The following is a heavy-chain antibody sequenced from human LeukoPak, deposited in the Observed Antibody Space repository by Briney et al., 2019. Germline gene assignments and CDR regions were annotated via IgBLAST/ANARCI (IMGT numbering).Heavy chain of an antibody. CDR3: ARDGYYDSSGYDY. Sequence: PSETLSLTCAVSGGSISSGGYYWSWIRQHPGKGLEWIGYIYYSGSTYYNPSLKSRVTISVDTSKNQFSLKLSSVTAADTAVYYCARDGYYDSSGYDYWGQGTLVTVSS. CDR1: GGSISSGGYY. D-gene: IGHD3-22*01. V-gene: IGHV4-31*11. J-gene: IGHJ4*02. CDR2: IYYSGST.